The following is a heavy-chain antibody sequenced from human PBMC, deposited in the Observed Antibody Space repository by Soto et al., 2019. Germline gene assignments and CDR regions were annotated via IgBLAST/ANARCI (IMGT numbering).Heavy chain of an antibody. CDR1: GFTFSSYS. J-gene: IGHJ5*02. V-gene: IGHV3-48*01. D-gene: IGHD6-13*01. Sequence: EVQLVESGGGLVQPGGSLRLSCAASGFTFSSYSMNWVRQAPGKGLEWVSYIRSSSGTIYYADSVKGRFTISRDNAKNSLYLQMNSLRAEATAVYYCVRDVRAAGAGGWFDPWGQGTLVTVSS. CDR3: VRDVRAAGAGGWFDP. CDR2: IRSSSGTI.